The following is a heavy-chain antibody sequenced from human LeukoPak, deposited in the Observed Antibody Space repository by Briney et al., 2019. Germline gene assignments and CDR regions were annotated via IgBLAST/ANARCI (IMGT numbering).Heavy chain of an antibody. V-gene: IGHV3-23*01. Sequence: GGSLRLSCAASGFTFSSYAMSWVRQAPGKGLEWVSAISGSGGATFYADSVKGRFSISRDNSKNTLYVQMNSLSPEDTAVYYCAKGPVVPVATYFFDYWGQGTLVIVSS. CDR3: AKGPVVPVATYFFDY. CDR1: GFTFSSYA. D-gene: IGHD2-2*01. J-gene: IGHJ4*02. CDR2: ISGSGGAT.